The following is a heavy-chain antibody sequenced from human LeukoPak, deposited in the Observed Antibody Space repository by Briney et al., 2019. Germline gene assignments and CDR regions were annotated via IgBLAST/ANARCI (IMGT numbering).Heavy chain of an antibody. CDR1: GYTFTSYG. Sequence: ASVKVSCKASGYTFTSYGISWVRQAPGQGLEWMGWISAYNGNTNYAQKLQGRVTMTTDTSTSTAYMELRSLRSDDTAVYYCARMYSSSWYVVFDYWGQGTLVTVSS. CDR3: ARMYSSSWYVVFDY. V-gene: IGHV1-18*01. CDR2: ISAYNGNT. D-gene: IGHD6-13*01. J-gene: IGHJ4*02.